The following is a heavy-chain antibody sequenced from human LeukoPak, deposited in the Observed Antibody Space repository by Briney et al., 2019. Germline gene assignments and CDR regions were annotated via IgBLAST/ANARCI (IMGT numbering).Heavy chain of an antibody. CDR1: GYSISSGYY. V-gene: IGHV4-38-2*01. CDR2: IYHSGST. D-gene: IGHD3-3*01. Sequence: SETLSLTCAVSGYSISSGYYWGWIRQPPGKGLEWIGSIYHSGSTYYNPPLKSRVTISVDTSKNQFSLKLSSVTAADTAVYYCARHPGVTIFGVVIGRGFDYWGQGTLVTVSS. CDR3: ARHPGVTIFGVVIGRGFDY. J-gene: IGHJ4*02.